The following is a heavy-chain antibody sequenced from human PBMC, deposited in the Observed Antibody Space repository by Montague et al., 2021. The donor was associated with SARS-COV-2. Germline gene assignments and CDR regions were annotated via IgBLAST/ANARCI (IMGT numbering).Heavy chain of an antibody. CDR3: ARDTALSGSGTFSDY. J-gene: IGHJ4*02. Sequence: SETLSLTCTVSGDSVSHDFWTWIRQPPGKGLEWIGYVYYSRSRSYNPSLRGRVSIAVDTSKNQFSLRLSTVTAADTAIYYCARDTALSGSGTFSDYWGQGTLVAVSS. CDR1: GDSVSHDF. CDR2: VYYSRSR. D-gene: IGHD1-26*01. V-gene: IGHV4-59*02.